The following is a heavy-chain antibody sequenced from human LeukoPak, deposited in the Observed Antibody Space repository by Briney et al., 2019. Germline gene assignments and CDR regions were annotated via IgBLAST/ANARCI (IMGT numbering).Heavy chain of an antibody. V-gene: IGHV3-23*01. CDR1: GFTFSSYA. D-gene: IGHD2-15*01. Sequence: PGGSLRLSCAASGFTFSSYAMSWVRQAPGKGLEWVSAISGSGGSTYYADSVKGRFTISRDDSKNTLYLQMNSLRAEDTAVYYCAKDVKGLLSNWFDPWGQGTLVTVSS. CDR2: ISGSGGST. J-gene: IGHJ5*02. CDR3: AKDVKGLLSNWFDP.